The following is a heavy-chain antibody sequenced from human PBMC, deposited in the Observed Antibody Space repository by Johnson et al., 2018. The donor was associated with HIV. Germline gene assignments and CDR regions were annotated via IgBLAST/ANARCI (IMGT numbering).Heavy chain of an antibody. CDR1: GVTFSSYG. CDR3: AKDRDLNYDFWSGSDDAFDI. CDR2: ISYDGSNK. V-gene: IGHV3-30*18. D-gene: IGHD3-3*01. J-gene: IGHJ3*02. Sequence: QVQLVESGGGVVQPGRSLRLSCAASGVTFSSYGMHWVRQAPGKGLEWVAVISYDGSNKYYADSVKGRFTIARDNSKNTLYLQMNSLRAEDTAVYYCAKDRDLNYDFWSGSDDAFDIWGQGTMVTVSS.